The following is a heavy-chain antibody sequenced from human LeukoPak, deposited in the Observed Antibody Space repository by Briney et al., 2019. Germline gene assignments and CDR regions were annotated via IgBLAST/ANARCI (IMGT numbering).Heavy chain of an antibody. J-gene: IGHJ3*02. D-gene: IGHD1-1*01. Sequence: GALRLSCAASGFTFSSYGMHWVRQAPGKGLEWVAVISYDGSNKYYADSVKGRFTISRDNSKNTLYLQMNSLRAEDTAVYHCAKDLRYNWNLGNAFDIWGQGTMVTVSS. CDR2: ISYDGSNK. CDR3: AKDLRYNWNLGNAFDI. V-gene: IGHV3-30*18. CDR1: GFTFSSYG.